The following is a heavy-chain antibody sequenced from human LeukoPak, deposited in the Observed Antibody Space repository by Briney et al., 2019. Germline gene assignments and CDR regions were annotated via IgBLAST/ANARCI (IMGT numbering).Heavy chain of an antibody. J-gene: IGHJ6*04. Sequence: GGSLRLSCAASGFTFTNYAMHWVRQAPGKGLEYVSAISYNGGSTYYADSVEGRFTISRDNSKNTLYLQMGSLIPEDMGVYYCARRFAAQLAFVDVWGKGTTVTISS. V-gene: IGHV3-64*02. CDR1: GFTFTNYA. D-gene: IGHD3-3*02. CDR2: ISYNGGST. CDR3: ARRFAAQLAFVDV.